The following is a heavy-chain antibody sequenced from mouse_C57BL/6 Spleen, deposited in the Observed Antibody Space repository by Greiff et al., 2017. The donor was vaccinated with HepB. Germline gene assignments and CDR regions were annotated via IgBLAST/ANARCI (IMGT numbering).Heavy chain of an antibody. J-gene: IGHJ4*01. D-gene: IGHD1-1*01. V-gene: IGHV1-64*01. CDR3: AREGSTVVPYYYAMDY. CDR1: GYTFTSYW. CDR2: IHPNSGST. Sequence: QVQLQQPGAELVKPGASVKLSCKASGYTFTSYWMHWVKQRPGQGLEWIGMIHPNSGSTNYNEKFKSKATLTVDKSSSTAYMQLSSLTAEDSAVYYCAREGSTVVPYYYAMDYWGQGTSVTVSS.